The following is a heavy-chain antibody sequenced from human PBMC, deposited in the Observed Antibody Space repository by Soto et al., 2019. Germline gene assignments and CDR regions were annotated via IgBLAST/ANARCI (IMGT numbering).Heavy chain of an antibody. CDR1: GFTFSSYW. J-gene: IGHJ4*02. D-gene: IGHD2-15*01. Sequence: EVQLVESGGGFVQPGGSLRLSCAASGFTFSSYWVGWVRQAPGKGMEWVANIKQDGNEKYYVDSVKGRFTISRDNAKNSLYLQMNSLSAKDTAGYYCARGKSLAGEYWGQGTLAIFS. CDR3: ARGKSLAGEY. V-gene: IGHV3-7*05. CDR2: IKQDGNEK.